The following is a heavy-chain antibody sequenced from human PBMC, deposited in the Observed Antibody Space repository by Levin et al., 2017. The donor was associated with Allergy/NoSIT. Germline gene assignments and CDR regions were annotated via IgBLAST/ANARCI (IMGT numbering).Heavy chain of an antibody. CDR2: IIPIFGTA. CDR3: ARSSIAVAGTGWFDP. CDR1: GGTFSSYA. V-gene: IGHV1-69*13. D-gene: IGHD6-19*01. J-gene: IGHJ5*02. Sequence: ASVKVSCKASGGTFSSYAISWVRQAPGQGLEWMGGIIPIFGTANYAQKFQGRVTITADESTSTAYMELSSLRSEDTAVYYCARSSIAVAGTGWFDPWGQGTLVTVSS.